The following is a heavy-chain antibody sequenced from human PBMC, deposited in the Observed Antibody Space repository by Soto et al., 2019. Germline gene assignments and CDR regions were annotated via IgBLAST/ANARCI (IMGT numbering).Heavy chain of an antibody. Sequence: QVQLVESGGGVVQPGRSLRLSCAASGFTFSNYGMHWVRQAPGKGLEWVAVISYHGSDKYYADSVKGRFTISRDNSKNTLYLQMASLRAEDTAVYYCAKDHLTTTVTTVGYWGQGALVTGSS. CDR1: GFTFSNYG. J-gene: IGHJ4*02. D-gene: IGHD4-17*01. V-gene: IGHV3-30*18. CDR3: AKDHLTTTVTTVGY. CDR2: ISYHGSDK.